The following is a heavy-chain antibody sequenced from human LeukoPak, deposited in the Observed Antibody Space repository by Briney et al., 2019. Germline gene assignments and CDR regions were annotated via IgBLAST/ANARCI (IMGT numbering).Heavy chain of an antibody. Sequence: GGSLRLSCAASGFTFSSYWMSWVRQAPGKGLEWVANIKQDGSEKYYVDSVKGRFTISRDNSKSSLYLQMNSLRAEDTAVYYCARHYDFWSGFCFDYWGQGTLVTVSS. J-gene: IGHJ4*02. D-gene: IGHD3-3*01. V-gene: IGHV3-7*01. CDR3: ARHYDFWSGFCFDY. CDR2: IKQDGSEK. CDR1: GFTFSSYW.